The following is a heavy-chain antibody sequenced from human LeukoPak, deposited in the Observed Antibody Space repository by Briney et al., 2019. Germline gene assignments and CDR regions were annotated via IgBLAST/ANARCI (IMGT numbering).Heavy chain of an antibody. CDR2: INTDSGGT. Sequence: ASVKVSCKASGYTFTGYYMHWVRQAPGQGLEWMGWINTDSGGTNNAQKFQGRVTMTRDTSISTAYMELSRLRSDDTAVYYCARTFYDTLDSDAFDFWGQGTMVIVSS. D-gene: IGHD2/OR15-2a*01. CDR3: ARTFYDTLDSDAFDF. V-gene: IGHV1-2*02. CDR1: GYTFTGYY. J-gene: IGHJ3*01.